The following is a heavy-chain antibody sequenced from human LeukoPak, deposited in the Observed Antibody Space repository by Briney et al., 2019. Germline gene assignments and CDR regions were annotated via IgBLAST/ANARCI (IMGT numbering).Heavy chain of an antibody. J-gene: IGHJ4*02. CDR1: GYTFTNHW. CDR2: IYPGDSDT. Sequence: GESLKISCKTSGYTFTNHWIGWVRQMPGKGLEWMGVIYPGDSDTRYSPSFQGQVTISADKSISTAYLQWSSLKASDTAMYYCARLYIGSFDDWGQGTLVTVSS. D-gene: IGHD1-26*01. V-gene: IGHV5-51*01. CDR3: ARLYIGSFDD.